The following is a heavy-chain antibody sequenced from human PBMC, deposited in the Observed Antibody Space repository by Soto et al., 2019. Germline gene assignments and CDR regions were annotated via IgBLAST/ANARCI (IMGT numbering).Heavy chain of an antibody. CDR1: GGSMRNYF. Sequence: LXLICTVSGGSMRNYFGTWIRQPPWKGLEWIGYIHYSGTTSFFPSYNPSLRSRVTISEDTSKNQFSLKLLSVTTADTAVYFCAAGEASSRNLAPYYLDFWGQGTLVTVSS. J-gene: IGHJ4*02. CDR2: IHYSGTT. D-gene: IGHD6-13*01. V-gene: IGHV4-59*01. CDR3: AAGEASSRNLAPYYLDF.